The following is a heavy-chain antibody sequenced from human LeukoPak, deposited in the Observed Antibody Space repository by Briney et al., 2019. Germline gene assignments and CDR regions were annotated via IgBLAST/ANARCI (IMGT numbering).Heavy chain of an antibody. V-gene: IGHV4-34*01. D-gene: IGHD3-10*01. CDR3: ARGPYGSGSPQDY. Sequence: SETLPLTCAVYGGSFSGYYWSWIRQPPGKGLEWIGEINHSGSTNYNPSLKSRVTISVDTSKNQFSLKLSSVTAADTAVYYCARGPYGSGSPQDYWGQGTLVTVSS. CDR2: INHSGST. J-gene: IGHJ4*02. CDR1: GGSFSGYY.